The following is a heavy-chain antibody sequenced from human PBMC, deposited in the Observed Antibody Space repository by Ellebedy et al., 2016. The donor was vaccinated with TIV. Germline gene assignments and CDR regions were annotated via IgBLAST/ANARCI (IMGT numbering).Heavy chain of an antibody. J-gene: IGHJ3*02. Sequence: GESLKISCAASGFTFSSYSMNWVRQAPGKGLEWVSSIISSTSYIYYADSVKGRFTISRDNAKNSLYLQMNSLRAEDTAAYYCARDFLRAGDFHAFDIWGQGTMVTVSS. D-gene: IGHD2-21*02. CDR3: ARDFLRAGDFHAFDI. CDR2: IISSTSYI. CDR1: GFTFSSYS. V-gene: IGHV3-21*01.